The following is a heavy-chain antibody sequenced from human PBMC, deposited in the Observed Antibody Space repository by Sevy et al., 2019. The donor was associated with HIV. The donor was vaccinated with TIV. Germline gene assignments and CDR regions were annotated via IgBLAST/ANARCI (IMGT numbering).Heavy chain of an antibody. D-gene: IGHD3-22*01. CDR3: ARDLGRITMIVVVISAFDI. J-gene: IGHJ3*02. CDR1: GYTFTSYG. V-gene: IGHV1-18*01. CDR2: ISAYNGNT. Sequence: ASVKVSCKASGYTFTSYGISWVRQAPGQGLEWMGWISAYNGNTNYAQKLQGRVTMTTDTSTSTAYMELRSLGSDDTAVYYCARDLGRITMIVVVISAFDIWGQGTMVTVSS.